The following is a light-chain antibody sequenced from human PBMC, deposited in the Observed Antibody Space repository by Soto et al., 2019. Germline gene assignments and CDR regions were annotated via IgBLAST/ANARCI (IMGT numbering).Light chain of an antibody. Sequence: EIVMTQSPATLSVSPGERATLXXRASQSVSSNLAWYQQKPGQAPRIXIYGASTRATGIPARFSGSGSGTEFTLTISSLQSEDFAVYYCQQYKNWPRTFGQGTKVDIK. J-gene: IGKJ1*01. CDR1: QSVSSN. V-gene: IGKV3-15*01. CDR3: QQYKNWPRT. CDR2: GAS.